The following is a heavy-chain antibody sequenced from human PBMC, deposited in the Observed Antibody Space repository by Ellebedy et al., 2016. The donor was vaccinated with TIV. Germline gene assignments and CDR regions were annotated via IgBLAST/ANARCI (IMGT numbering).Heavy chain of an antibody. CDR3: ARDFYSSSWEHDAFDI. V-gene: IGHV3-7*01. J-gene: IGHJ3*02. CDR2: IKEDDSEK. D-gene: IGHD6-13*01. Sequence: GGSLRLXCAASGFTFSSYGMHWVRQAPGKGLEWVANIKEDDSEKYYVGSVQGRFTISRDNAKNSLYLQMNSLRAEDTAVYYCARDFYSSSWEHDAFDIWGQGTMVTVSS. CDR1: GFTFSSYG.